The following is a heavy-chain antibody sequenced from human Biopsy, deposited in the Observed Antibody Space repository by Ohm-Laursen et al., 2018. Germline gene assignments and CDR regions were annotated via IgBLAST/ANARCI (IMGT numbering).Heavy chain of an antibody. D-gene: IGHD1-1*01. Sequence: ASVKVSCKVSGYAVTEFSMHWVRQAPGKGPEWMGGFAPENGKTIYAQKFQGRVTMTEDTSTDTAYMEPSSLRSEDTAVYYCAADINVWNVNYWGQGTQVTVSS. CDR3: AADINVWNVNY. V-gene: IGHV1-24*01. CDR2: FAPENGKT. J-gene: IGHJ4*02. CDR1: GYAVTEFS.